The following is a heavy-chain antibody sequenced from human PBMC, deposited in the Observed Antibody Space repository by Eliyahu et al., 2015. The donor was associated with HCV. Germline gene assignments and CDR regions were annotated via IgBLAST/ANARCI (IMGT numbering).Heavy chain of an antibody. CDR1: GFTFSSYA. J-gene: IGHJ4*02. V-gene: IGHV3-23*01. CDR2: ISGSGGST. Sequence: EVQLLESGGGMEQPGGSLRLSCVASGFTFSSYAMSWVRQAPGKGLEWVSGISGSGGSTYYADSVKGRFTISXDNSXNTLYLQMNXXRDEDTAVYYCAKDYYDRPPHDYXGQGTLVTVSS. CDR3: AKDYYDRPPHDY. D-gene: IGHD3-22*01.